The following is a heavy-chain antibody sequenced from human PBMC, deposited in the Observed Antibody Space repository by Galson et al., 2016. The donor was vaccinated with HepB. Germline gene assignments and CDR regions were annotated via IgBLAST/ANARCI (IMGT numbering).Heavy chain of an antibody. CDR3: ARVIKRGTTFDY. Sequence: SETLSLTCAVSGGSISNSNWWSWVRQPPGKGLEWIGEIYHSGSTNYNPSLKSRVTISVDKSKNQFSLKLSSVTAADTAVYYCARVIKRGTTFDYWGQGTLVTVSS. CDR1: GGSISNSNW. V-gene: IGHV4-4*02. J-gene: IGHJ4*02. D-gene: IGHD1-14*01. CDR2: IYHSGST.